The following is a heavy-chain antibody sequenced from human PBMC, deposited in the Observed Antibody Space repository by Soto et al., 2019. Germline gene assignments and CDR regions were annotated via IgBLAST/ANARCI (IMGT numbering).Heavy chain of an antibody. D-gene: IGHD6-19*01. CDR1: GFTFSSYA. CDR3: AKAESSGWLYNWFDP. J-gene: IGHJ5*02. CDR2: ISGSGGST. V-gene: IGHV3-23*01. Sequence: EVQLLESGGGLVQPGGSLRLSCAASGFTFSSYAMSWVRQAPGKGLEWVSAISGSGGSTYYADSVKGRFTISRDNSKNTLYLQMNSMRAEDTAIYYCAKAESSGWLYNWFDPWGQGTLVTVSS.